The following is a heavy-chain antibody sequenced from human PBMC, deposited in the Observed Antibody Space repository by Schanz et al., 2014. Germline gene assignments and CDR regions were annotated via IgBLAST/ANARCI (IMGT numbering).Heavy chain of an antibody. Sequence: VQLAESGGGLVKPGGSLRLSCASSGFSFTTYAMSWVRQPPGKGLEWIGGIYYSGTTYYNPSLKSRLTMSVDTSKNQSPVRRSPVAAADTAVYYCAAHRQYTGYYDWFDPWGQGTLVTVSS. CDR2: IYYSGTT. CDR1: GFSFTTYA. CDR3: AAHRQYTGYYDWFDP. V-gene: IGHV4-59*04. D-gene: IGHD1-26*01. J-gene: IGHJ5*02.